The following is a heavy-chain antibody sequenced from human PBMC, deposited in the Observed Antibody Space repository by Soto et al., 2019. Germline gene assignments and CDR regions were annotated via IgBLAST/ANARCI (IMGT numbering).Heavy chain of an antibody. CDR2: INHSGST. Sequence: QVQLQQWGAGLLKPSETLSLTCAVYGGSFSGYYWSWIRQPPGKGLEWIGEINHSGSTNYNPSLKRRVTISVDTSKNQFSLKLSSVTAADTAVYYCARVDLGGGQWLGFDYGGQGTLVTVSS. J-gene: IGHJ4*02. CDR3: ARVDLGGGQWLGFDY. CDR1: GGSFSGYY. V-gene: IGHV4-34*01. D-gene: IGHD6-19*01.